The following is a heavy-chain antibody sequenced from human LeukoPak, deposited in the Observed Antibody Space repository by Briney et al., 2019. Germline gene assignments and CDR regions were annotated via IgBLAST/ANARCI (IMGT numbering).Heavy chain of an antibody. D-gene: IGHD2-8*01. J-gene: IGHJ4*02. CDR3: TTAAPSQYCTNGVCYYLLGGFDY. CDR2: IKSKTDGGTT. V-gene: IGHV3-15*01. CDR1: GFTFSNAW. Sequence: GGSLRLSCAASGFTFSNAWMSWVRQAPGKGLEWVGRIKSKTDGGTTDYAAPVKGRFTISRDDSKNTQYLQMNSLKTEDTAVYYCTTAAPSQYCTNGVCYYLLGGFDYWGQGTLVTVSS.